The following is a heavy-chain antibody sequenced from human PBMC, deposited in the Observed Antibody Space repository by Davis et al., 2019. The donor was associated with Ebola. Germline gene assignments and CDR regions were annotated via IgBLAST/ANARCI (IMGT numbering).Heavy chain of an antibody. CDR1: GFTFSNYG. CDR2: IRYDGSNK. D-gene: IGHD5-12*01. V-gene: IGHV3-30*02. Sequence: GGSLRLSCAASGFTFSNYGVHWVRQAPGKGLEWVAFIRYDGSNKYYADSVTGRFTISRDNSKNTLYLQMTSLRAEDTAVYYCARAPGSGYDLDYYYYMDVWGKGTTVTVSS. CDR3: ARAPGSGYDLDYYYYMDV. J-gene: IGHJ6*03.